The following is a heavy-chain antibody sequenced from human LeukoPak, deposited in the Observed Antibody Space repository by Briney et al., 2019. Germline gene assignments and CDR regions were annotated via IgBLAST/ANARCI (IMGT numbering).Heavy chain of an antibody. CDR3: AGAYCGGDCYSGRTFDI. Sequence: SGTLSLTCAVSGGSISSSYWWSWVRQPPGKGLEWIGEVYHSGSTNYSPSLKSRVTLSVDKSKNQFSLRLSSVTAADTAVYYCAGAYCGGDCYSGRTFDIWGQGTMVTVFS. J-gene: IGHJ3*02. CDR2: VYHSGST. V-gene: IGHV4-4*02. CDR1: GGSISSSYW. D-gene: IGHD2-21*02.